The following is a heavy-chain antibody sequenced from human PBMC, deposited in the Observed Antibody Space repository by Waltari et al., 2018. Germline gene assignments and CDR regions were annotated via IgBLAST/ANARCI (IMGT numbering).Heavy chain of an antibody. Sequence: EVQLEESGGGLVQPGGSLRLSCEASGFTFSNYWMTWARQAPGKGLEWVANINQDGSEKYSVESVKGRFTISRDNAKNSLYLQLNSLRADDTAVYYCTRGGDDSSWYWRNWGQGTLVTVSS. J-gene: IGHJ4*02. V-gene: IGHV3-7*01. CDR1: GFTFSNYW. CDR3: TRGGDDSSWYWRN. CDR2: INQDGSEK. D-gene: IGHD6-13*01.